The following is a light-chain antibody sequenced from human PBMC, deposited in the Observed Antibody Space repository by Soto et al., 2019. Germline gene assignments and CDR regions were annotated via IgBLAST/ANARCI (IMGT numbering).Light chain of an antibody. J-gene: IGLJ1*01. Sequence: QSALTQPPSASGSLGQSVTISCTGTSSDVGAYNYVSWYQQHPGKAPKLLIYEVTNRPSGVSNRFSGSKSGNTASLTISGLQAEDEANYYCNSYTTLSNRVFGTGTKLTVL. V-gene: IGLV2-14*01. CDR2: EVT. CDR1: SSDVGAYNY. CDR3: NSYTTLSNRV.